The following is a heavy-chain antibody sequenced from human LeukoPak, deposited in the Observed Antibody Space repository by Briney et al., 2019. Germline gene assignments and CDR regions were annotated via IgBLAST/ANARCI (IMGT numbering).Heavy chain of an antibody. D-gene: IGHD6-19*01. CDR2: INAGNGNT. J-gene: IGHJ3*02. V-gene: IGHV1-3*01. Sequence: ASVKVSCKASGYTFTSYAMHWVRQAPGQRLEWMGWINAGNGNTNYAQKLQGRVTMTTDTSTSTAYMELRSLRSDDTAVYYCARFGLGKHIEVAGIPFDIWGQGTMVTVSS. CDR1: GYTFTSYA. CDR3: ARFGLGKHIEVAGIPFDI.